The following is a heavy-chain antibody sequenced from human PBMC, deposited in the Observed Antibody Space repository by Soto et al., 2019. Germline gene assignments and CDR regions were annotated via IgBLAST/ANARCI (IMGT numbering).Heavy chain of an antibody. CDR1: GFTFSSYG. CDR2: ISYDGSNK. D-gene: IGHD5-12*01. V-gene: IGHV3-30*18. CDR3: AKDLGAYGGSSFVSY. J-gene: IGHJ4*02. Sequence: GGSLRLSCAASGFTFSSYGMHWVRQAPGKGLEWVAVISYDGSNKYYADSVKGRFTISRDNSKNTLYLQMNSLRAEDTAVYYCAKDLGAYGGSSFVSYWGQGTLVTVSS.